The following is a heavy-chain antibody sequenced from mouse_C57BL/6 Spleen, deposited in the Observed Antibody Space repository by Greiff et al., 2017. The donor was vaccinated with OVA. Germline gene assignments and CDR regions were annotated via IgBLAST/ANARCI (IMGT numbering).Heavy chain of an antibody. CDR1: GFNIKNTY. Sequence: VHVKQSVAELVRPGASVKLSCTASGFNIKNTYMHWVKQRPEQGLEWIGRIDPANGNTKYAPKFQGKATITADTSSNTAYLQLSSLTSEDTAIDYCAPYYGNPSGFAYWGQGTLVTVSA. CDR2: IDPANGNT. D-gene: IGHD2-10*01. V-gene: IGHV14-3*01. J-gene: IGHJ3*01. CDR3: APYYGNPSGFAY.